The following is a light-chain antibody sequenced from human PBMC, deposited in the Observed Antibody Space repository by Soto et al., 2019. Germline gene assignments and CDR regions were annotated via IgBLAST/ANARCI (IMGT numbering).Light chain of an antibody. CDR2: GAS. CDR1: QSVSSSY. CDR3: QQYGSSPLT. V-gene: IGKV3-20*01. Sequence: EIVLTQSPGTLSLSPGERATLSCRASQSVSSSYLAWYQQKPGQAPRLLIYGASSRATGIPDRFSCSGSGTDFTLTISRLEPEDFAGYYCQQYGSSPLTFGGGTKVEIK. J-gene: IGKJ4*01.